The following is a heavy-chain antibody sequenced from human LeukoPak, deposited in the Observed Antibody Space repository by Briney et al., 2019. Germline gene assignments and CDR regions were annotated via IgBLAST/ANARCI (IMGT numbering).Heavy chain of an antibody. CDR1: GFTFNNYA. CDR3: AKDHGARWYNFDY. D-gene: IGHD6-13*01. Sequence: GGSLRLSCAASGFTFNNYAMNWVRQAPGKGLEWVSAISSGGATADYADSVKGRFTISRDNSKNTLYLQMNSLRAEDTAMYYCAKDHGARWYNFDYRGQGTLVTVSS. CDR2: ISSGGATA. V-gene: IGHV3-23*01. J-gene: IGHJ4*02.